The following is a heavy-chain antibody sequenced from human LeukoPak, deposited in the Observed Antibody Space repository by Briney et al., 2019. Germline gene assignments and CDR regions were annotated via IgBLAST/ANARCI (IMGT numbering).Heavy chain of an antibody. Sequence: GGSLRLSCAASGFTFSTYWMSWVRQAPGKGLEWVANMKQDGSEKSYVDSVKGRFTISRDNAKNSLYLQMNSLRAEDTAVYYCTTEPALYYYDSSGHPIDYWGQGTLVTVSS. CDR1: GFTFSTYW. CDR2: MKQDGSEK. D-gene: IGHD3-22*01. V-gene: IGHV3-7*01. J-gene: IGHJ4*02. CDR3: TTEPALYYYDSSGHPIDY.